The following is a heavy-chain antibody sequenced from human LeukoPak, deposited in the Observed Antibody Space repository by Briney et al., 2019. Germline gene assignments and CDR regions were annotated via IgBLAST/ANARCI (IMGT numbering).Heavy chain of an antibody. CDR2: ISGSGGST. J-gene: IGHJ4*02. V-gene: IGHV3-23*01. CDR3: AKESGTYYYDSSGYQPLDY. CDR1: GFTFSSYA. Sequence: PGGSLRLSCAASGFTFSSYAMSWVRQAPGKGLEWVSAISGSGGSTYYADSVKGRFTISRDNSKNTLYLQVNSLRAEDTAVYYCAKESGTYYYDSSGYQPLDYWGQGTLVTVSS. D-gene: IGHD3-22*01.